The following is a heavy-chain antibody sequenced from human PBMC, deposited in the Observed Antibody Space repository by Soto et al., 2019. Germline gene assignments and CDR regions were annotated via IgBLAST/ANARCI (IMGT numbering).Heavy chain of an antibody. D-gene: IGHD6-13*01. CDR1: GGSISSYY. CDR3: ARQGLGIAAAGLFDY. Sequence: HSETLSLTCTVSGGSISSYYWSWIRQPPGKGLEWIGYIYYSGSTNYNPSLKSRVTISVDTSKNQFSLKLSSVTAADTAVYYCARQGLGIAAAGLFDYWGQGTLVTVSS. J-gene: IGHJ4*02. CDR2: IYYSGST. V-gene: IGHV4-59*08.